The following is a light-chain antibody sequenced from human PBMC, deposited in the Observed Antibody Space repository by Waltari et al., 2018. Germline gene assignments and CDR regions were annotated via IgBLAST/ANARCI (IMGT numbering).Light chain of an antibody. CDR2: ENS. V-gene: IGLV1-51*02. Sequence: QSVLTQPPSVSAAPGPRVTISCPGGSSNIGTNYVSWYRQFPGTAPKLLIYENSERPSGIPGRFSGSKSGTSATLDITGLQAGDEADYYCGTWDSSMSGAVFGGGTHLTVL. J-gene: IGLJ7*01. CDR1: SSNIGTNY. CDR3: GTWDSSMSGAV.